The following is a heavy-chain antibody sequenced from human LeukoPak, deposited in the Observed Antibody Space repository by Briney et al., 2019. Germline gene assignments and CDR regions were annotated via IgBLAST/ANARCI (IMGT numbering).Heavy chain of an antibody. CDR3: ASQGKYGDYGMDV. CDR1: GGSISSTSYY. V-gene: IGHV4-39*01. Sequence: SETLSLTCTVSGGSISSTSYYWGWIRQPPGKGLEWMGSIYYSGSTYYNPSLKSRVTISVDTSKNQFSLKLSSVTAADTAVYYCASQGKYGDYGMDVWGQGTTVTVSS. D-gene: IGHD4/OR15-4a*01. J-gene: IGHJ6*02. CDR2: IYYSGST.